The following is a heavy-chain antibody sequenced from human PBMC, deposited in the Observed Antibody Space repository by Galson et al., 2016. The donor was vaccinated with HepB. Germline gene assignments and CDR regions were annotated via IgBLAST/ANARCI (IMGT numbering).Heavy chain of an antibody. Sequence: CAIYGDSVSSNSAAWNWIRQSPPRGLEGLGRTYYRSKWYNDYAVSVESRIIVHPDTSKNQFSLQLNSVTHEDTAVYYCVEQRKGAPYGMDVWGQGTTDTVSS. J-gene: IGHJ6*02. CDR3: VEQRKGAPYGMDV. CDR1: GDSVSSNSAA. D-gene: IGHD1/OR15-1a*01. CDR2: TYYRSKWYN. V-gene: IGHV6-1*01.